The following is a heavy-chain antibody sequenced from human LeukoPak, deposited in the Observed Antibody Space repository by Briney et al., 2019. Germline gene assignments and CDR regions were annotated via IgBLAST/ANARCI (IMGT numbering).Heavy chain of an antibody. CDR1: GGSISSYY. Sequence: SETLSLTCTVSGGSISSYYWSWIRQPPGKGLEWIGYIYYSGSTNYNPSLKSRVTISVDTSKNQFSLKLSSVTAADTAVYYCARQVRFLEWLSLNWGQGTLVTVSS. J-gene: IGHJ4*02. D-gene: IGHD3-3*01. CDR3: ARQVRFLEWLSLN. V-gene: IGHV4-59*01. CDR2: IYYSGST.